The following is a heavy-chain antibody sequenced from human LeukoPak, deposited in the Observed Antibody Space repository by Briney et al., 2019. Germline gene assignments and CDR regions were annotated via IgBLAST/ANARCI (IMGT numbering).Heavy chain of an antibody. V-gene: IGHV4-39*01. Sequence: PSETLSLTCTVSGGSISSSSYYWGWIRQPPGKGLEWIGSIYYSGSTYYNPSLKSRVTISVDTSKNQFSLRLTSVTGADTAVYYCAREAFITLVRVNWFDPWGQGTLVTVSS. CDR2: IYYSGST. CDR3: AREAFITLVRVNWFDP. D-gene: IGHD3-10*01. CDR1: GGSISSSSYY. J-gene: IGHJ5*02.